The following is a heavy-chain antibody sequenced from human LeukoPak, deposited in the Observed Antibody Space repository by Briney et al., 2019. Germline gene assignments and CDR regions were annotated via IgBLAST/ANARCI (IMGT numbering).Heavy chain of an antibody. V-gene: IGHV4-34*01. CDR1: GVYFSGYY. CDR3: ASLWAGYSYGSGY. CDR2: INHSGST. J-gene: IGHJ4*02. D-gene: IGHD5-18*01. Sequence: PSETLSLTCAVYGVYFSGYYWSWIRQPPGKGLEWLGEINHSGSTNYNPSLKSRVTISVDTSKNKFSLKLSSVTAADTAVYYCASLWAGYSYGSGYWGQGTLVTVSS.